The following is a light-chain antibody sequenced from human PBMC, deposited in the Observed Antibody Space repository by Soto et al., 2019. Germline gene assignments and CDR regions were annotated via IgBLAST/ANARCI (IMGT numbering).Light chain of an antibody. CDR2: QVG. CDR3: SSYTSSNSVV. V-gene: IGLV2-14*01. CDR1: SSDIGTYIY. J-gene: IGLJ2*01. Sequence: QSAQTQPASVSGSPGQSITISCTGTSSDIGTYIYVSWYLQHPGKAPKLLIYQVGNRPSGVSNRFSGSKSGNTASLTISGLQAEDEADYYCSSYTSSNSVVFGGGTKLTVL.